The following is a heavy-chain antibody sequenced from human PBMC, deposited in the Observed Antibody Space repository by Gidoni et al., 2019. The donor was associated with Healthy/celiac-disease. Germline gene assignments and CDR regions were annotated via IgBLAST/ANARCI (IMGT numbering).Heavy chain of an antibody. CDR3: AREGGQTGDLDGSNEYYFDY. J-gene: IGHJ4*02. CDR2: MYSGGST. CDR1: GFPVSSNY. D-gene: IGHD7-27*01. Sequence: VQLVESGGALIQPGGSLRLSCSVSGFPVSSNYMRRVRQAPAKGLEWVSVMYSGGSTYYADSVKGRFTISRDNSKNTLYLQMNSLRAEDTAVYYCAREGGQTGDLDGSNEYYFDYWGQGTLVTVSS. V-gene: IGHV3-53*01.